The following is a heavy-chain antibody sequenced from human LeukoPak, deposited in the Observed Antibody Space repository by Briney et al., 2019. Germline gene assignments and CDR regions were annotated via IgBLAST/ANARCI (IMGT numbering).Heavy chain of an antibody. Sequence: PGGSLRLSCAAPGFTFSNYWMHWVRQTPGEGLVWVSRINIEGSSITYADFVKGRFTISRDNAKNSLYLQMNSLRAEDTAVYYCARGSGGYCSSTSCYDFFDYWGQGTLVTVSS. CDR2: INIEGSSI. J-gene: IGHJ4*02. CDR3: ARGSGGYCSSTSCYDFFDY. D-gene: IGHD2-2*01. V-gene: IGHV3-74*03. CDR1: GFTFSNYW.